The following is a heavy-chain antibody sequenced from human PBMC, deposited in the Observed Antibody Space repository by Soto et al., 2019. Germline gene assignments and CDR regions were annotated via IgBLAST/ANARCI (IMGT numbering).Heavy chain of an antibody. J-gene: IGHJ6*02. CDR3: VGRVVRPYSIEYYFGMDV. Sequence: QVQLQESGPGLLKPSETLSLTCTVSGGSITSGDHYWNWIRQSPGKGLEWLGHISDSGTATYNPSFKSRLMIAIDTAKNQVSLKLTSVTAADTALYYCVGRVVRPYSIEYYFGMDVWGQGTSVTVSS. V-gene: IGHV4-30-4*01. D-gene: IGHD2-15*01. CDR2: ISDSGTA. CDR1: GGSITSGDHY.